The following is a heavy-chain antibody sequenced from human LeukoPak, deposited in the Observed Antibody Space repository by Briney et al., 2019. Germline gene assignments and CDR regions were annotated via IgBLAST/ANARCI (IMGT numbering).Heavy chain of an antibody. V-gene: IGHV3-30*02. Sequence: GGSLRLSCAASGFTFSSYAMSWVRQAPGKGLEWVAFIRYDGSNEYYADSVKGRFTISRDNSKNTLYLQMNSLRAEDTAVYYCAKDLDYYGSGNLFDYWGQGTLVTVSS. J-gene: IGHJ4*02. CDR1: GFTFSSYA. D-gene: IGHD3-10*01. CDR3: AKDLDYYGSGNLFDY. CDR2: IRYDGSNE.